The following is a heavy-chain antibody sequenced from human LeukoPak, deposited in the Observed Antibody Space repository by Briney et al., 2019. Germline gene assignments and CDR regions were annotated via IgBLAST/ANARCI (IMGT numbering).Heavy chain of an antibody. Sequence: GGSLRLSCAASGFTFSSYSMNWVRQAPGKGLEWVSSISSSSSYIYYADSVKGRFTITRDNAKNSLYLQMNSLRAEDTAVYYCARAYGDGIFDYWGQGTLVTVSS. J-gene: IGHJ4*02. CDR3: ARAYGDGIFDY. V-gene: IGHV3-21*01. CDR1: GFTFSSYS. CDR2: ISSSSSYI. D-gene: IGHD4-17*01.